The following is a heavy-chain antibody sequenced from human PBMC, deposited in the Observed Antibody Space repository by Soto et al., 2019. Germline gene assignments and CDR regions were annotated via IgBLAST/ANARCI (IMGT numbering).Heavy chain of an antibody. CDR3: ARVWYEGRSGAFDI. CDR1: GYNFILYG. J-gene: IGHJ3*02. D-gene: IGHD2-15*01. Sequence: QGQLVQSGAEVKEPGASVKVSCKASGYNFILYGISWVRQAPGQGLQWMGWISGYNGNRNYAQKFQDRVTMTTDTSTNTVHMEVRSLRSDDTAVYYCARVWYEGRSGAFDIWGQGTMVTVSS. V-gene: IGHV1-18*01. CDR2: ISGYNGNR.